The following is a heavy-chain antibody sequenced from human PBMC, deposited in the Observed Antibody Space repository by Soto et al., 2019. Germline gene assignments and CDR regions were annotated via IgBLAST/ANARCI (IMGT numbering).Heavy chain of an antibody. J-gene: IGHJ4*02. Sequence: ASVKVSFKASGHTFTSYAMHWVRQAPGQRLEWMGWINAGNGNTKYSQKFQGRVTITRDTSASTAYMELSSLRSEDTAVYYCARSIVVVTALDYWGQGTLVTVSS. CDR3: ARSIVVVTALDY. CDR1: GHTFTSYA. D-gene: IGHD2-21*02. V-gene: IGHV1-3*01. CDR2: INAGNGNT.